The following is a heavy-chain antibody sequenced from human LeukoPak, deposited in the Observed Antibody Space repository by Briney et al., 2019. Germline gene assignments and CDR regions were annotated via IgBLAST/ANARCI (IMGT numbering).Heavy chain of an antibody. CDR2: VIGRDDST. D-gene: IGHD3-9*01. CDR1: GFTFSNYA. J-gene: IGHJ4*02. V-gene: IGHV3-23*01. Sequence: PGGSLRLSCAASGFTFSNYAISWVRQAPGKGLEWVSAVIGRDDSTYYADSVKGRFTISRDTSKNTLYLQMNSLRAEDTAVYYCAKWGDYDILTGYYDSDYWGQGTLVTVSS. CDR3: AKWGDYDILTGYYDSDY.